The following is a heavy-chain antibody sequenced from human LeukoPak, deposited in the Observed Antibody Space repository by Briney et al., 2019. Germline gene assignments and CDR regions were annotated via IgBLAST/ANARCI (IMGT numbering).Heavy chain of an antibody. CDR1: GFTFSTFW. D-gene: IGHD3-3*01. Sequence: PGGSLRLSCATSGFTFSTFWMSWGRQAAGNWREWWATIKLDGSEQCYVDSVTGRFTLSRDDAKTSLYLQLNSLRAEDTAVYYCARGSGWRSLDYWGQGTPVTVSS. J-gene: IGHJ4*02. CDR2: IKLDGSEQ. V-gene: IGHV3-7*01. CDR3: ARGSGWRSLDY.